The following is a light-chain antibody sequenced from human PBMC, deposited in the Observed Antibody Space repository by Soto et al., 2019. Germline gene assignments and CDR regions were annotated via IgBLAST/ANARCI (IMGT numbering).Light chain of an antibody. CDR2: GAS. CDR3: QQYNNWPRT. V-gene: IGKV3-15*01. J-gene: IGKJ1*01. CDR1: QSVSSN. Sequence: EIVMTQSPATLSVSPGERATLSCRASQSVSSNLAWYQQKPGQAPRLLIYGASTRATGIPARFSGSGSGTEFTLTISSLKSEDFAVYYCQQYNNWPRTFGQGIKV.